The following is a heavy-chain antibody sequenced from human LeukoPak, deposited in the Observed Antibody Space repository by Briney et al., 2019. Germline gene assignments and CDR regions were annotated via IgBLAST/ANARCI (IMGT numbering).Heavy chain of an antibody. CDR2: IYYSGST. J-gene: IGHJ5*02. V-gene: IGHV4-59*01. CDR3: ARGSVRGEFDP. D-gene: IGHD3-10*01. CDR1: GGSISSYY. Sequence: SETLSLTCTVSGGSISSYYWSWLRQPPGKGLEWIGYIYYSGSTNYNPSLKSRVTISVDTSKNQFSLKLSSVTAADTAVYSCARGSVRGEFDPWGQGTLVTVSS.